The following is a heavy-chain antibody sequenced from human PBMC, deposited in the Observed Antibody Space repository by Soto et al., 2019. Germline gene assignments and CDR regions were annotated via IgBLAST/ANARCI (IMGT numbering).Heavy chain of an antibody. CDR2: ISVGAGST. J-gene: IGHJ6*02. D-gene: IGHD2-2*01. V-gene: IGHV3-23*01. CDR3: AKVKIDCSSTSCYEANYYYGMDV. Sequence: GGALRLSCAASGYTFISYAMSLGRRAPGKGRAWVSAISVGAGSTYYADAVKGRFTISRDNSKNTLYLQRNSLRAEDTAVYYCAKVKIDCSSTSCYEANYYYGMDVWGQGTTVTVSS. CDR1: GYTFISYA.